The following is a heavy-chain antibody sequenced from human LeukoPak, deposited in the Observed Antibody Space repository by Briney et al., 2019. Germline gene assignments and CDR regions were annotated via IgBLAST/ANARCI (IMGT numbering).Heavy chain of an antibody. J-gene: IGHJ4*02. CDR3: VRDDDRPDNGLDY. D-gene: IGHD3-22*01. CDR2: IYSGGST. V-gene: IGHV3-53*01. Sequence: GGSLRLSCAASGFTVSSNYMSWVRQAPGKGLEWVSVIYSGGSTYYADSVKGRFTISRDNSKNTLYLQMNSLRAEDTAVYYCVRDDDRPDNGLDYWGQGTLVTVSS. CDR1: GFTVSSNY.